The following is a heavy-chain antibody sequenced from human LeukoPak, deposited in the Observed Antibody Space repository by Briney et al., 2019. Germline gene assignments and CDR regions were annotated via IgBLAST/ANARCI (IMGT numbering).Heavy chain of an antibody. Sequence: PSETLSLTCTVSGGSISNYYWSWIRQPPGEGLEWIGYIYFSGTTKYNPSLKSRVTISVDTSKNQFYLKLSSVTAADTAVYCWARGRWELPYWRRETLVTVSS. V-gene: IGHV4-59*12. J-gene: IGHJ4*02. CDR3: ARGRWELPY. CDR1: GGSISNYY. CDR2: IYFSGTT. D-gene: IGHD1-26*01.